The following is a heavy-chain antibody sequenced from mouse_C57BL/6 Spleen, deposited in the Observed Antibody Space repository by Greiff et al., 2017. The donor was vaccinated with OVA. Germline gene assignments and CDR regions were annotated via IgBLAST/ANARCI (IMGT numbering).Heavy chain of an antibody. CDR3: ARRLIYYDYDPRAMDY. CDR2: INPYNGGT. Sequence: VQLQQSGPVLVKPGASVKMSCKASGYTFTDYYMNWVKQSHGKSLEWIGVINPYNGGTSYNQKFKGKATLTVDKSSSTAYMELNSLTSEDSAVYYCARRLIYYDYDPRAMDYWGQGTSVTVSS. V-gene: IGHV1-19*01. J-gene: IGHJ4*01. CDR1: GYTFTDYY. D-gene: IGHD2-4*01.